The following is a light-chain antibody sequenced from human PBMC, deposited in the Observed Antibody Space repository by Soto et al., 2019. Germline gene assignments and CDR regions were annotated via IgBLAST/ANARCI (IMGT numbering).Light chain of an antibody. V-gene: IGKV3-11*01. Sequence: EIVLTQSPATLSLSPGERATLSCRASQSVSSYLAWYQQKPGQAPRLLIYDASNMATGIPARFSGSGSWTDFTLTISSLEPEDGAVYYCQQRSNWPLTFGGGTKVQIK. J-gene: IGKJ4*01. CDR3: QQRSNWPLT. CDR2: DAS. CDR1: QSVSSY.